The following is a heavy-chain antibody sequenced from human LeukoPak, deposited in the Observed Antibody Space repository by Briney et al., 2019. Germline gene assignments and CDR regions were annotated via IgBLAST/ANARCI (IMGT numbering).Heavy chain of an antibody. CDR2: IWYDGSNK. CDR1: GFTFSSYG. Sequence: GRSLRLSCAASGFTFSSYGMHWVRQAPGKGLEGVAVIWYDGSNKYYADSVKGRFTISRDNSKNTLYLQMNSLRAEDTAVYYCARDGIEMATTVYYYYGMDVWGQGTTVTVSS. V-gene: IGHV3-33*01. J-gene: IGHJ6*02. CDR3: ARDGIEMATTVYYYYGMDV. D-gene: IGHD5-24*01.